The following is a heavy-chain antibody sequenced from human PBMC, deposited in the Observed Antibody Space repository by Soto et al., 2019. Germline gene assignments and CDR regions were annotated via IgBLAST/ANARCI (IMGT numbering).Heavy chain of an antibody. CDR2: IYYSGST. D-gene: IGHD3-3*01. CDR1: GGSISSGGYY. Sequence: SETLSLTCTVSGGSISSGGYYWSWIRQHPGKGLEWIGYIYYSGSTYYNPSLKSRVTISVDTSKNQFSLKLSSVTAADTAVYYCARGSRDLYYDFWSGYQNFDYWGQGTLVTVSS. J-gene: IGHJ4*02. V-gene: IGHV4-31*03. CDR3: ARGSRDLYYDFWSGYQNFDY.